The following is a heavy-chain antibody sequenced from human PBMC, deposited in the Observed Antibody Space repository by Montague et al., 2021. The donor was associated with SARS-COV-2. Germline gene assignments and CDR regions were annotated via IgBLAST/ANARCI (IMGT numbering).Heavy chain of an antibody. V-gene: IGHV4-34*01. D-gene: IGHD6-19*01. Sequence: SETLSLTCAVYGGSFSGYHWSWIRQPPGTGLEWIGEINHSGSTNYNPSLKSRVTISVDTSTNQFSLKLSSVTAADTAVYYCARGGRQWLVIDPRYYFDYWGQGTLVTVSS. CDR2: INHSGST. CDR3: ARGGRQWLVIDPRYYFDY. CDR1: GGSFSGYH. J-gene: IGHJ4*01.